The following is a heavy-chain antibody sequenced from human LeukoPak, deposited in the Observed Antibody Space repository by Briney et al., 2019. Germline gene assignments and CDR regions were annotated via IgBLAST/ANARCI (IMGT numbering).Heavy chain of an antibody. J-gene: IGHJ4*02. Sequence: PGGSLRLSCAASGFTFSSYSMNWVRQAPGKGLEWVSSISSSSSYIYYADSVKGRFTISRDNSKNTLYLQMNSLRAEDTAVYYCAFGVDLAYWGQGTLVTVSS. V-gene: IGHV3-21*01. D-gene: IGHD3-3*01. CDR1: GFTFSSYS. CDR3: AFGVDLAY. CDR2: ISSSSSYI.